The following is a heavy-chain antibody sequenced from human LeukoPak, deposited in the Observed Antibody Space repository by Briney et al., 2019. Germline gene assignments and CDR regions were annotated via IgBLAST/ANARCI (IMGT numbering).Heavy chain of an antibody. CDR1: GGTFSSYA. J-gene: IGHJ4*02. CDR3: ARISGYGPWSDY. D-gene: IGHD5-12*01. V-gene: IGHV1-18*01. Sequence: ASVKVSCKASGGTFSSYAISWVRQAPGQGLEWMGWISAYNGNTNYAQKLQGRVTMTTDTSTSTAYMELRSLRSGDTAVYYCARISGYGPWSDYWGQGTLVTVSS. CDR2: ISAYNGNT.